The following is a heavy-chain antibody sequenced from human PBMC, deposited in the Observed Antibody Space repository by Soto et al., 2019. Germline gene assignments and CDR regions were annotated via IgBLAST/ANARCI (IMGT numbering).Heavy chain of an antibody. CDR2: IDPSDSYT. CDR1: GYSFTSYW. D-gene: IGHD7-27*01. Sequence: GESLKISCKGSGYSFTSYWISWVRQMPGKVLEWMGRIDPSDSYTNYSPSFQGHVTISADKSISTAYLQWSSLKASDTAMYYCARHGVTPNSRSNYGMDVWGQGXTVTVSS. J-gene: IGHJ6*02. V-gene: IGHV5-10-1*01. CDR3: ARHGVTPNSRSNYGMDV.